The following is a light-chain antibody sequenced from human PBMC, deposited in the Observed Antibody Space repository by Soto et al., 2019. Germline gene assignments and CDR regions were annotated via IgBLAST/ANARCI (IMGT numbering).Light chain of an antibody. V-gene: IGLV2-23*02. CDR3: CSYAGSSEV. J-gene: IGLJ1*01. Sequence: QSALTQPASVSGSPGQSITISCTGSSSDVASYDLVSWYQQHPGKAPKLIIYEVTKRPSGVSNRFSGSKSGNTASLTISGLQAEDEADYSCCSYAGSSEVFGTGTKVTAL. CDR2: EVT. CDR1: SSDVASYDL.